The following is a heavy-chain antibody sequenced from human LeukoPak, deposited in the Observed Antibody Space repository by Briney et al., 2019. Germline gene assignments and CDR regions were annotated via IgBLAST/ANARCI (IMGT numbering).Heavy chain of an antibody. CDR1: GGSISSSSYY. Sequence: SETMSLTCTVSGGSISSSSYYWGWIRQPPGKGLEWTGRIFYSGNTYYNPSPKSRFTITVDTSKNQFSLKLSSVTASDTAMYYCARLGYCDSSSCYLHYHYYMDVWGKGTTVTVSS. CDR3: ARLGYCDSSSCYLHYHYYMDV. D-gene: IGHD2-2*01. J-gene: IGHJ6*03. CDR2: IFYSGNT. V-gene: IGHV4-39*01.